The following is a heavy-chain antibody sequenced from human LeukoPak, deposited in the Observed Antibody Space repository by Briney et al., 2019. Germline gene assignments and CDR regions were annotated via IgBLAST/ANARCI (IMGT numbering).Heavy chain of an antibody. CDR3: AREGVVVTATFDY. J-gene: IGHJ4*02. D-gene: IGHD2-21*02. V-gene: IGHV1-2*02. CDR2: INPNSGGT. CDR1: GYTFTGYY. Sequence: ASVTVSCKASGYTFTGYYMHWVRQAPGQGLEWMGWINPNSGGTNYAQKFQGRVTMTRDTSISTAYMELSRLRSDDTAVYYCAREGVVVTATFDYWGQGTLVTASS.